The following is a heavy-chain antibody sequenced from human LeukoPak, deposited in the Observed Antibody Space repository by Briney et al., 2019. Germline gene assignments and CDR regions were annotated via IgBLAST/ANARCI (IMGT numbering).Heavy chain of an antibody. J-gene: IGHJ3*02. CDR1: GYTFTDYY. D-gene: IGHD6-13*01. Sequence: ASVKVSCKASGYTFTDYYLHWVRQAPGQGLECMGWINPNSGDTHFAQTFQDRVTMARDTSISSAYMELGRLRSDDTALYYCARRVAAPGHDAFDIWGQGTMVTVSS. CDR2: INPNSGDT. V-gene: IGHV1-2*02. CDR3: ARRVAAPGHDAFDI.